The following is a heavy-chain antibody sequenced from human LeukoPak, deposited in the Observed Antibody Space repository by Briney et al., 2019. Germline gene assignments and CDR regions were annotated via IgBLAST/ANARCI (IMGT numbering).Heavy chain of an antibody. V-gene: IGHV4-30-4*08. J-gene: IGHJ3*02. D-gene: IGHD6-19*01. CDR3: ARSGYLAVDAFDI. Sequence: SETLSLTCTVSGGSISSGDYYWRWIRQPPGKGLEWIGYIYYSGSTYYNPSLKSRVTISVDTSKNQFSLKLSSVTAADTAVYYCARSGYLAVDAFDIWGQGTMVTVSS. CDR2: IYYSGST. CDR1: GGSISSGDYY.